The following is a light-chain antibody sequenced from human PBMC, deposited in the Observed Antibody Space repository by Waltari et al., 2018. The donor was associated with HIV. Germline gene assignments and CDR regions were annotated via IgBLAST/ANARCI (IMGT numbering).Light chain of an antibody. CDR2: GNS. CDR1: SSNIGAGYD. Sequence: QSALTQPPSVSGAPGQRVTISCTGSSSNIGAGYDVHWYQQFPGTAPKLLIYGNSNRPSGVPDRFSGSKAGTSASLASTGLQAEDEADYYCQSFDSSLSDWVFGGGTKLTVL. CDR3: QSFDSSLSDWV. V-gene: IGLV1-40*01. J-gene: IGLJ3*02.